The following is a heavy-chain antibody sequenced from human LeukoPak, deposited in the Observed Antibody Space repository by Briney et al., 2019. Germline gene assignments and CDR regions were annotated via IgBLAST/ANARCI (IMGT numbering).Heavy chain of an antibody. D-gene: IGHD6-13*01. CDR1: GYTFTDYY. CDR3: ARVGGAFAIAAAGVENYFDY. CDR2: VDPEDGET. V-gene: IGHV1-69-2*01. J-gene: IGHJ4*02. Sequence: GASVKISCKASGYTFTDYYMHWVQQAPGKGLEWMGRVDPEDGETIYAEKFQGRVTMTTDTSTSTAYMELRSLRSDDTAVYYCARVGGAFAIAAAGVENYFDYWGQGTLVTVSS.